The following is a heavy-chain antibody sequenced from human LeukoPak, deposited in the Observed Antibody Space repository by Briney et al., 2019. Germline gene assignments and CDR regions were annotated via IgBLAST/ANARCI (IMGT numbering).Heavy chain of an antibody. CDR1: GYTFSSYG. V-gene: IGHV1-18*01. CDR3: ARDQSIVANPGGY. J-gene: IGHJ4*02. D-gene: IGHD3-22*01. Sequence: ASVKVSCKASGYTFSSYGISWVRQAPGQGLEWMGWISGYNGNTNYAQKLQGRVTMTTGTSTSTAYMELRSLGSDDTAVYYCARDQSIVANPGGYWGQGTLVTVSS. CDR2: ISGYNGNT.